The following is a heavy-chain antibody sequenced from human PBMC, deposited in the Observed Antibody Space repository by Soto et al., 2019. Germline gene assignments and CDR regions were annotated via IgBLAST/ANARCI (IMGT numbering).Heavy chain of an antibody. CDR1: GFTFSSSN. V-gene: IGHV3-21*01. D-gene: IGHD2-15*01. J-gene: IGHJ3*02. Sequence: EVQLVESGGGLVKPGGSLRLSCVASGFTFSSSNINWVRQAPGKGLEWVSSISTSSTYIFYTDSVKARFTISRDNAKNSLYLQMNSLRAEDTAVYFCARGQGFSDGSSALDIWGLGTMVTVSS. CDR2: ISTSSTYI. CDR3: ARGQGFSDGSSALDI.